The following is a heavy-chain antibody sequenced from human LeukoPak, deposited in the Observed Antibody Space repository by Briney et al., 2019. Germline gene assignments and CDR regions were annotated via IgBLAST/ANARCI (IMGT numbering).Heavy chain of an antibody. CDR2: ISAYNGNT. D-gene: IGHD3-3*01. Sequence: GASVKVSCKASGYTFTSYGISWVRQAPGQGLEWMGWISAYNGNTNYAQKLQGRVTMTTDTSTSTAYMELRSLRSDDTAVYYCARDEKDGFWSGQIDPWGQGTLVTVSS. V-gene: IGHV1-18*01. CDR1: GYTFTSYG. CDR3: ARDEKDGFWSGQIDP. J-gene: IGHJ5*02.